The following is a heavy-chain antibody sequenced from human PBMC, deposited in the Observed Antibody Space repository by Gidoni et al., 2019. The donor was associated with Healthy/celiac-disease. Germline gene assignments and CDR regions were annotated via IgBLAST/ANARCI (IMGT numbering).Heavy chain of an antibody. CDR3: ARGGYSYGYHFDY. CDR1: GGSFSGYY. J-gene: IGHJ4*02. Sequence: QVQLQQWGAGLLKPSETLSLTCAVYGGSFSGYYWSWIRQPPGKGLEWIGESNHSGSTNYNQSLKSRVTISVDTSKNQFSLKLSSVTAADTAVYYCARGGYSYGYHFDYWGQGTLVTVSS. CDR2: SNHSGST. D-gene: IGHD5-18*01. V-gene: IGHV4-34*01.